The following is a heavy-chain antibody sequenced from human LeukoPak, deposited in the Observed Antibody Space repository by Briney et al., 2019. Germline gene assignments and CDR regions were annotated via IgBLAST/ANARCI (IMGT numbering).Heavy chain of an antibody. CDR1: GFTFSNYN. V-gene: IGHV3-21*01. CDR3: ATSLRTGGIFDY. D-gene: IGHD2-15*01. CDR2: ISSSGSYI. Sequence: KSGGSLRLSCAASGFTFSNYNMNWVRQAQGKGLEWVSSISSSGSYIYYAYSMKGRFTISRDNAKNSLFLQMNSLRAEDTAVYYCATSLRTGGIFDYWGQGTLVTVSS. J-gene: IGHJ4*02.